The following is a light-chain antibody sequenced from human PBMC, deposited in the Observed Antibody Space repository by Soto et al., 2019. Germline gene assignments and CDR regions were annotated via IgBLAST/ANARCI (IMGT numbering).Light chain of an antibody. CDR2: DVS. CDR3: SSYTSSSSVV. Sequence: QSALTQPASVSGSPGQSITICCTGTSSDVGGYNYVSWYQQHPGKAPKLMIYDVSNRPSGVSNRFSGSKSGNTASLTISGLQAEDEADYYCSSYTSSSSVVFGGSTKVT. CDR1: SSDVGGYNY. V-gene: IGLV2-14*01. J-gene: IGLJ2*01.